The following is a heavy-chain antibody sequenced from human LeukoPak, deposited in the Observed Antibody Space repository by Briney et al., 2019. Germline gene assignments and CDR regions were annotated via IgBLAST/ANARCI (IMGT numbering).Heavy chain of an antibody. D-gene: IGHD3-16*02. CDR2: IIPIFGSA. CDR3: AKGSRLREGGSYRF. V-gene: IGHV1-69*06. Sequence: AASVKVSCKASGGIFSSYAINWVRQAPGQGLEWMGRIIPIFGSANYAQKFQGRVTIIADKSTRTAYMELSSLRSEDTALYYCAKGSRLREGGSYRFWGQGTLVTVSS. J-gene: IGHJ4*02. CDR1: GGIFSSYA.